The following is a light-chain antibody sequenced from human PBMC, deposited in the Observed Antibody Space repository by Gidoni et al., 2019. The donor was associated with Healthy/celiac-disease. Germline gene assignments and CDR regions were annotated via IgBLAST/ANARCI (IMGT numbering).Light chain of an antibody. J-gene: IGKJ4*01. CDR1: QSVSSY. CDR3: QQRSNS. CDR2: DAS. Sequence: EVVLTQSPATLSLSPGERATLSCRASQSVSSYLAWYQQKPGQAPRPLIYDASNRATGIPARFSGSGSGTDFTLTISSLEPDDFAVFYCQQRSNSFGGGTKVEI. V-gene: IGKV3-11*01.